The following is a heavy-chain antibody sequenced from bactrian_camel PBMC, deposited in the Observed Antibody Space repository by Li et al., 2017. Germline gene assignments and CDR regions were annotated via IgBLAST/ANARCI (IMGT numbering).Heavy chain of an antibody. CDR2: IRSDGAT. CDR3: AADRNLIAAMNWC. V-gene: IGHV3S56*01. J-gene: IGHJ4*01. D-gene: IGHD4*01. CDR1: GASFVGSE. Sequence: HVQLVESGGISVQAGGTLRLNCTAPGASFVGSEVGWYRQAPGKQCELVSMIRSDGATTHADSVKGRFTISRDNAKKTVYLQMNSLKPEDTAVYYCAADRNLIAAMNWCWGQGTQVTVS.